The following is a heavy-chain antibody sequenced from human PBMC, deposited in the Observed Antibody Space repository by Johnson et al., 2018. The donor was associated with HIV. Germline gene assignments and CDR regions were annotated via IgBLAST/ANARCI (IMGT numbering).Heavy chain of an antibody. Sequence: QVQLVESGGGVVQPGGSLRLSCAASGFTFSSYGMHWVRQAPGKGLEWVAFIRYDGSNKYYADSVKGRFTISRDNSKTTLYLQMNSLRAEDTAVYYCAKAPYGSGIRPGAFDIWGQGTMVTVSS. CDR3: AKAPYGSGIRPGAFDI. CDR2: IRYDGSNK. V-gene: IGHV3-30*02. D-gene: IGHD3-10*01. CDR1: GFTFSSYG. J-gene: IGHJ3*02.